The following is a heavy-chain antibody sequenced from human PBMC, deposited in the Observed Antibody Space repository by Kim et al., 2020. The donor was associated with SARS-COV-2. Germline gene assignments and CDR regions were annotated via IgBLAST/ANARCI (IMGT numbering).Heavy chain of an antibody. CDR3: AKIIAVAGQSYYYYGMDV. V-gene: IGHV3-23*01. Sequence: KGRLNIPRDTSKNTMYLQMNSLRAEDTAVYYCAKIIAVAGQSYYYYGMDVWGQGTTVTVSS. J-gene: IGHJ6*02. D-gene: IGHD6-19*01.